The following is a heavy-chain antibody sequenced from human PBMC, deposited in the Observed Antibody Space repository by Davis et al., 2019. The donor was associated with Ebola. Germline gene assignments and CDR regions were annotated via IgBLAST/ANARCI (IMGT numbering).Heavy chain of an antibody. CDR1: GFTFSSYA. Sequence: GESLKISCAASGFTFSSYAMSWVRQAPGKGLEWVSAISGSGGSTYYADSVKGRFTISRDNSKNTLYLQMNSLRAEDTAVYYCAKDRVVLSSGYGLFGYWGQGTLVTVSS. CDR2: ISGSGGST. D-gene: IGHD5-12*01. V-gene: IGHV3-23*01. J-gene: IGHJ4*02. CDR3: AKDRVVLSSGYGLFGY.